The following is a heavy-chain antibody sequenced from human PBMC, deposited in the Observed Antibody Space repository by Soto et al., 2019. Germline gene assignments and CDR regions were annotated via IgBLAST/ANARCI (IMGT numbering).Heavy chain of an antibody. V-gene: IGHV4-59*01. CDR2: IYYSGST. CDR1: GGSISSYY. D-gene: IGHD2-2*01. J-gene: IGHJ6*02. Sequence: PSETMSLTCTVSGGSISSYYWSWVRQPPGKGLGWIGYIYYSGSTNYNPSLKSRVTVSVDTSKAQFSLKLSSVTAADTAVYYCARGGCTGCYGSGYHYGMDVWGQGTTVTVSS. CDR3: ARGGCTGCYGSGYHYGMDV.